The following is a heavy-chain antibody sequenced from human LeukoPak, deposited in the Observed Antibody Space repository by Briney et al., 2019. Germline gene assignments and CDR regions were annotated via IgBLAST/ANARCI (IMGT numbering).Heavy chain of an antibody. D-gene: IGHD6-19*01. Sequence: ASVKVSCKASGYTFTSYYMHWVRQAPGQGLEWMGIINPSGGSTSYAQKFQGRVTMTTDTSTSTAYMELRSLRSDDTAVYYCARGYGSSGWYDYWGQGTLVTVSS. CDR3: ARGYGSSGWYDY. CDR2: INPSGGST. V-gene: IGHV1-46*01. CDR1: GYTFTSYY. J-gene: IGHJ4*02.